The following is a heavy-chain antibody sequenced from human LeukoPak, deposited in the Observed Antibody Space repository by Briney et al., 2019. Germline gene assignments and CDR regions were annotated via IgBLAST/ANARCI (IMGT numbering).Heavy chain of an antibody. CDR3: ARDSRGCRSTSCYSYGMYG. D-gene: IGHD2-2*01. V-gene: IGHV4-31*03. Sequence: SGTLSLTCTVSGDSISSGGYYWSWIRQHPGKGLEWIGYIYYSGSTYYNSSLTSRVTISEDTSKNQFSMKLRSVTAADTAVYCCARDSRGCRSTSCYSYGMYGWGQGTTVSVCS. J-gene: IGHJ6*02. CDR2: IYYSGST. CDR1: GDSISSGGYY.